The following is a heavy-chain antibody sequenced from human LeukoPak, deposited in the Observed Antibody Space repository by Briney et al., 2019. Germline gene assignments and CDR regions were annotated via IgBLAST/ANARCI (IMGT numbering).Heavy chain of an antibody. CDR2: IKQDGSEK. Sequence: GGALRLSCAASGFTFCSYWMSWVRQAPGKGVEWVANIKQDGSEKYYVDSVKGRFTISRDNAKNSLYLQMNSLRAEDTAVYYCASLPDDYVDSLGAFDIRGQGTMVTVSS. V-gene: IGHV3-7*01. CDR3: ASLPDDYVDSLGAFDI. D-gene: IGHD4-17*01. J-gene: IGHJ3*02. CDR1: GFTFCSYW.